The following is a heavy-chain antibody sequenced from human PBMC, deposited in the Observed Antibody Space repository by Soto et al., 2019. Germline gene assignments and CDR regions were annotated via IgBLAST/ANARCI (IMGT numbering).Heavy chain of an antibody. D-gene: IGHD3-22*01. J-gene: IGHJ4*02. Sequence: KPSETLSLTCTVSGGSISSGDYYWSWIRQPPGKGLEWIGYIYYSGSTYYNPSLKSRVTISVDTSKNQFSLKLSSVTAADTAVYYCARVLYYYDSSPAYYFDYWGQGTLVTVPQ. CDR3: ARVLYYYDSSPAYYFDY. V-gene: IGHV4-30-4*01. CDR1: GGSISSGDYY. CDR2: IYYSGST.